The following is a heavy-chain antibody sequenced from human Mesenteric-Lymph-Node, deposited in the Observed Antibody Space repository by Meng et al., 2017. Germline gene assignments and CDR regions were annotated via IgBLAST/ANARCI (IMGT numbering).Heavy chain of an antibody. CDR1: GYTFTSLA. Sequence: QVQLVQSGSELKKPGAAVKVSCKASGYTFTSLAINGVRQAPGQGLEWVGRINTNTGNPAYAQGFTGRFVFSLDTSVSTAYLQISSLKAEDTAGYYCARESPFDPWGQGTLVTVSS. CDR2: INTNTGNP. J-gene: IGHJ5*02. CDR3: ARESPFDP. V-gene: IGHV7-4-1*02.